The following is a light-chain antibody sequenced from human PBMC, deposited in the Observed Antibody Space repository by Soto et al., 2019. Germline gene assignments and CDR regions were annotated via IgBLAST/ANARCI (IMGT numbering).Light chain of an antibody. Sequence: DIQMTQSPSSLSASVVDRVTITFQASQDISNYLNWYQQKPGKAPKLLIYDASNLETGVPSRFSGSGSGTDFTFTISSLQPEDIATYYCQQYDNLPTFGGGTKVDIK. V-gene: IGKV1-33*01. J-gene: IGKJ4*01. CDR1: QDISNY. CDR3: QQYDNLPT. CDR2: DAS.